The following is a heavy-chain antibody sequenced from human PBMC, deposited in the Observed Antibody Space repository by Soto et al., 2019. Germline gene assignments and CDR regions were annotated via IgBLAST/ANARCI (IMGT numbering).Heavy chain of an antibody. Sequence: ASVKVSCKASGYKFINHYIHWVRQAPGVGLEWMGMINPNGGGTDYAQKFQGRVTMTTDTYANTVHIELSSLRSEDTDVYFCARDSSASATSYSVDYWG. CDR2: INPNGGGT. J-gene: IGHJ4*01. D-gene: IGHD3-10*01. V-gene: IGHV1-46*01. CDR3: ARDSSASATSYSVDY. CDR1: GYKFINHY.